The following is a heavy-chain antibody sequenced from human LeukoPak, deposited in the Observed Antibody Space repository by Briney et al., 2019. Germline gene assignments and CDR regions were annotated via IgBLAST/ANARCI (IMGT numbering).Heavy chain of an antibody. D-gene: IGHD1-26*01. CDR1: GGTFSSYA. CDR2: IIPIFGTA. Sequence: SVKVSCKASGGTFSSYAISWVRQAPGQGLEWMGGIIPIFGTANYTQKFQGRVTITTDESTSTAYMELSSLRSEDTAVYYCARDFKGGSYPEDDAFDIWGQETMVTVSS. J-gene: IGHJ3*02. V-gene: IGHV1-69*05. CDR3: ARDFKGGSYPEDDAFDI.